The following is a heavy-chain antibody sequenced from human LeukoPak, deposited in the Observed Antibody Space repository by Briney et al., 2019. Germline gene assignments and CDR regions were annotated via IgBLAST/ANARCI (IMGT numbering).Heavy chain of an antibody. V-gene: IGHV3-21*01. CDR2: ISSSSSYI. J-gene: IGHJ6*03. CDR3: ARAPSSSGWHYYYYMDV. D-gene: IGHD6-19*01. Sequence: GGSLRLSCAASGFTFSSYSMNWVRQAPGKGLEWVSSISSSSSYIYYADSVKGRFTISRDNAKNSLYLQMNRLRAEDTAVYYCARAPSSSGWHYYYYMDVWGKGTTVTVSS. CDR1: GFTFSSYS.